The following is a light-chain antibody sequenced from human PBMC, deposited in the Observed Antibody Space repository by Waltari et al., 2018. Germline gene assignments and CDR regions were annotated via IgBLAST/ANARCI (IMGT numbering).Light chain of an antibody. CDR2: GAS. J-gene: IGKJ3*01. V-gene: IGKV3-20*01. CDR3: QQYGSSPGIA. CDR1: QSVSSNF. Sequence: EIVLTQSPGTLYSAPGERATLSCRASQSVSSNFLVWYQQKPGQAPRLLIYGASSRATGIPDRFSGSGSGTDFTLTISRLEPEDFAVYYCQQYGSSPGIAFGPGTKLDIK.